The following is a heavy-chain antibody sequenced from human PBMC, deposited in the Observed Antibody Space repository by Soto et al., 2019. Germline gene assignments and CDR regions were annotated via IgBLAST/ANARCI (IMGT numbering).Heavy chain of an antibody. J-gene: IGHJ6*02. CDR1: GGTFSSYA. CDR2: IIPIFGTA. Sequence: QVQLVQSGVEVKKPGSSVKVSCKASGGTFSSYAISWVRQAPGQGLEWMGGIIPIFGTANYAQKFQGRVTITADESTSTAYMELSSLRSEDTAVYYCARSESAGAARTLGYYYGMDVWGQGTTVTVSS. CDR3: ARSESAGAARTLGYYYGMDV. D-gene: IGHD3-16*01. V-gene: IGHV1-69*01.